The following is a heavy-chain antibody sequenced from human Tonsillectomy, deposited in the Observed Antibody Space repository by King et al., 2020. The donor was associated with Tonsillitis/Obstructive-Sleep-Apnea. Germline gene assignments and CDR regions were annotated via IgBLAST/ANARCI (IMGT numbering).Heavy chain of an antibody. J-gene: IGHJ5*02. D-gene: IGHD3-16*01. CDR1: GFPFSTYL. Sequence: VQLVESGGGLVQPGGSLRLSCAASGFPFSTYLMHWVRKAPGKGLEYVSAITSNGDSTYYANSVKGRFTISRDNSQNTLYLQMGSLRAEDMGVYYCARGGWFDAWGQGTLVTVSA. CDR3: ARGGWFDA. V-gene: IGHV3-64*01. CDR2: ITSNGDST.